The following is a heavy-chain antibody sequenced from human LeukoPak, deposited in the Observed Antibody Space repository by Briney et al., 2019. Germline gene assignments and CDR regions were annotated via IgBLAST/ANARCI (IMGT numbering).Heavy chain of an antibody. V-gene: IGHV4-59*01. CDR3: ARDMQQLVSFYYYYYYMGV. CDR1: GGSISSYY. Sequence: SETLSLTCTVSGGSISSYYWSWIRQPPGKGLEWIGYIYYSGSTNYNPSLKSRVTISVDTSKNQFSLKLSSVTAADTAVYYCARDMQQLVSFYYYYYYMGVWGKGTTVTVSS. J-gene: IGHJ6*03. D-gene: IGHD6-13*01. CDR2: IYYSGST.